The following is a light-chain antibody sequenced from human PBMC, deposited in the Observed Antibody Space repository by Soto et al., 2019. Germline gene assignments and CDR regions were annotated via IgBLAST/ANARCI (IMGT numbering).Light chain of an antibody. CDR2: GNN. CDR1: SSNIGRNY. V-gene: IGLV1-47*01. J-gene: IGLJ2*01. CDR3: AAWDDSPSAHVV. Sequence: QSVLTQPPSASGTPGQRVTISCSGGSSNIGRNYVYLHQQFQGTAPKLLIYGNNQRPSGVPDRFSGSKSGTSASLAISGLRSEDEADYYCAAWDDSPSAHVVFGGGTKLTVL.